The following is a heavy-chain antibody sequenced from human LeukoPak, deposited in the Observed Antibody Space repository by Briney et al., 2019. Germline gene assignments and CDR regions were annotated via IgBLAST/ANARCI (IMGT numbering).Heavy chain of an antibody. J-gene: IGHJ3*02. CDR2: INPNSGGT. CDR1: GYTFTSYD. Sequence: GASVKVSCKASGYTFTSYDINWARQAPGQGLEWMGWINPNSGGTNYAQKFQGWVTMTRDTSISTAYMELSRLRSDDTAVYYCAREGEEYYGSGTFAFDIWGQGTMVTVSS. V-gene: IGHV1-2*04. CDR3: AREGEEYYGSGTFAFDI. D-gene: IGHD3-10*01.